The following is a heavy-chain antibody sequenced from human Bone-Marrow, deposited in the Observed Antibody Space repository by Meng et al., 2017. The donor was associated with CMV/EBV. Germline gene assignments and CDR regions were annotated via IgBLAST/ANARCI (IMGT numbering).Heavy chain of an antibody. CDR2: IYYSGST. CDR1: GGSISSSSYY. Sequence: SETLSLTCTVSGGSISSSSYYWGWIRQPPGKGLEWIGSIYYSGSTYYNPSLKSRVTISVDTSKNQLSLKLSSVTAADTAVYYCARSGDSSGYYYPGPFDYWGQGTLVTVSS. J-gene: IGHJ4*02. D-gene: IGHD3-22*01. CDR3: ARSGDSSGYYYPGPFDY. V-gene: IGHV4-39*01.